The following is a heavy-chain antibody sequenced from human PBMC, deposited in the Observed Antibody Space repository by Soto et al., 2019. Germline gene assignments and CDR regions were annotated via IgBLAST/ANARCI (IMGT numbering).Heavy chain of an antibody. CDR2: IVVGSGNT. D-gene: IGHD3-9*01. Sequence: SVKVSCKASGFTFTSSSMQWVRQARGQRLEWIGWIVVGSGNTNYAQKFQERVTITRDMSTSTAYMELSSLRSEDTAVYYCAADPYDILTPCYWGQGTLVTGS. CDR3: AADPYDILTPCY. V-gene: IGHV1-58*02. CDR1: GFTFTSSS. J-gene: IGHJ4*02.